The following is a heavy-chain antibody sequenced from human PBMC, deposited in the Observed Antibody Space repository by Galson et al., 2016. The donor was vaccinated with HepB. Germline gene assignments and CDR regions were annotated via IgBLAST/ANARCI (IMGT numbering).Heavy chain of an antibody. CDR3: AKDRIYGFSFDY. Sequence: SLRLSRAASGFSFRSYGMHWVRQAPRTGREWAGLISYDGNGKYYGDSVKGRFTISRDDSKDTLILQMDSLRPEDTAVYYCAKDRIYGFSFDYWGQGTLVTVSS. CDR1: GFSFRSYG. CDR2: ISYDGNGK. D-gene: IGHD4-17*01. V-gene: IGHV3-30*18. J-gene: IGHJ4*02.